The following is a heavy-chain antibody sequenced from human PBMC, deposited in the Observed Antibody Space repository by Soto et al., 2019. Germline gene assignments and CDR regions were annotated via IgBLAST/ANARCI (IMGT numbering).Heavy chain of an antibody. CDR3: AADGVDRAEGRLLDDFWSGYYSKAYYYYYGMDV. Sequence: GASVKVSCKASGFTFTSSAVQWVRQARGQRLEWIGWIVVGSGNTNYAQKFQERATITRDMSTSTAYMELSSLRSEDTAVYYCAADGVDRAEGRLLDDFWSGYYSKAYYYYYGMDVWGQGTTVTVSS. CDR2: IVVGSGNT. CDR1: GFTFTSSA. V-gene: IGHV1-58*01. J-gene: IGHJ6*02. D-gene: IGHD3-3*01.